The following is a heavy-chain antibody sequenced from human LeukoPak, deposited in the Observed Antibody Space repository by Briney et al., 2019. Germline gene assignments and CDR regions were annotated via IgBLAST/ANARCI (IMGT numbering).Heavy chain of an antibody. J-gene: IGHJ4*02. CDR2: INHSGST. Sequence: SETLSLTCTVSGGSISSSSYYWSWIRQPPGKGLEWIGEINHSGSTNYNPSLKSRVTISVDTSKNQFSLKLSSVTAADTAVYYCARDAYSGSDSRLDYWGQGTLVTVSS. V-gene: IGHV4-39*07. CDR3: ARDAYSGSDSRLDY. CDR1: GGSISSSSYY. D-gene: IGHD1-26*01.